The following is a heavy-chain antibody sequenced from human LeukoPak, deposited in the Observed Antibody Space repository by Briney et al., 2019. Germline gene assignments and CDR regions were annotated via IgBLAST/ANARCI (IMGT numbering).Heavy chain of an antibody. D-gene: IGHD3-22*01. V-gene: IGHV4-39*01. J-gene: IGHJ1*01. CDR1: GGYISSSSYY. Sequence: SETLSLTCTVSGGYISSSSYYWGWIRQPPGKGLEWIGDIYYTGRTYYNSSLKSRLTISIDTSKNQFSLNLASLTAADTAVYYCARRRYYDSTGYLDWGQGTLITVSS. CDR3: ARRRYYDSTGYLD. CDR2: IYYTGRT.